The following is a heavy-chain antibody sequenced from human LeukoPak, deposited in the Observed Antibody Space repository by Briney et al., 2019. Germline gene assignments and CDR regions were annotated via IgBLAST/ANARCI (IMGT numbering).Heavy chain of an antibody. CDR1: GFTFSSYS. CDR2: ISSSSSTI. J-gene: IGHJ3*02. D-gene: IGHD3-10*01. CDR3: ARETSGLLDI. Sequence: GGSLRLSCAASGFTFSSYSMNWVRQAPGKGLEWVSYISSSSSTIYYADSVKGRFTISRDNAKNSLYLQMNSLRAEDTAVYYCARETSGLLDILGQGTMVTVSS. V-gene: IGHV3-48*01.